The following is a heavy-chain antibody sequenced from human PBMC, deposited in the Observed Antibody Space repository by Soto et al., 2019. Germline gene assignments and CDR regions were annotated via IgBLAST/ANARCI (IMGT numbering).Heavy chain of an antibody. J-gene: IGHJ6*02. V-gene: IGHV1-69*12. CDR1: GGTFSSYA. Sequence: QVQLVQSGAEVKKPGSSVKVSCKASGGTFSSYALSWVRQAHGQGLEGMGGIIPIFGTADNAQKFQGRVTITADDSTSTAYKELSSLRAEDMAVYYCASHPVPYYYYGMDIWGQGTTVTGFS. D-gene: IGHD2-2*01. CDR2: IIPIFGTA. CDR3: ASHPVPYYYYGMDI.